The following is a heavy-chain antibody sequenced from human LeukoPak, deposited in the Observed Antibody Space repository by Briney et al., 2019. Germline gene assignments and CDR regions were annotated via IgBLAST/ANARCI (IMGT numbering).Heavy chain of an antibody. CDR3: ARVGGYYDFWSGSPIYYYYMDV. V-gene: IGHV4-34*01. J-gene: IGHJ6*03. D-gene: IGHD3-3*01. CDR2: INHSGST. Sequence: SETLSLTCAVYGGSFSGYYWSWIRQPPGKGLEWIGEINHSGSTNYNPSLKSRVTISVDTSKNQFSLKLSSVTAADTAVYYCARVGGYYDFWSGSPIYYYYMDVWGKGTTDTVS. CDR1: GGSFSGYY.